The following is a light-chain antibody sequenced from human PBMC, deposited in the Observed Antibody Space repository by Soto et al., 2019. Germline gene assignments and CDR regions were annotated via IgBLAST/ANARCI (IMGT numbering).Light chain of an antibody. CDR1: QDISNY. J-gene: IGKJ5*01. V-gene: IGKV1-33*01. CDR2: DAS. CDR3: QQYDNLPPIT. Sequence: DIQMTQSPSSLSASVGDRVTITCQASQDISNYLNWYQQKPGKAPKLLIYDASNLETGDPSRFSGSGSGTDFTFTISSLQPEDIATYYCQQYDNLPPITCGQGTRLEIK.